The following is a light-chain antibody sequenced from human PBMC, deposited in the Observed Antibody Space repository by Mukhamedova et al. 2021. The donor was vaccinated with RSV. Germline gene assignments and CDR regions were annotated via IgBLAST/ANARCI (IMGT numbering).Light chain of an antibody. J-gene: IGKJ2*01. CDR2: KAS. CDR3: QQYDSYSYT. CDR1: QSISSW. Sequence: VTITCRASQSISSWLAWYQQKPGKAPNLLIYKASSLESGVPSRFSGSGSGTEFTLTISNLQPDDFATYYCQQYDSYSYTFGQGT. V-gene: IGKV1-5*03.